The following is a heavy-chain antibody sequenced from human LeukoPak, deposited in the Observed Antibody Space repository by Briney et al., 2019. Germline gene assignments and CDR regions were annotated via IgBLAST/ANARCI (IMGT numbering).Heavy chain of an antibody. CDR3: ARLEWELNFDY. V-gene: IGHV4-59*08. CDR1: GGSISTYY. CDR2: IYYSGST. D-gene: IGHD1-26*01. J-gene: IGHJ4*02. Sequence: SETLSLTCTVSGGSISTYYWNWIRQSPGKGLEWIGNIYYSGSTNYNPSLKSRVTISVDTSKNQFSLKLSPVTAADTAVYYCARLEWELNFDYWGQGTLVTVSS.